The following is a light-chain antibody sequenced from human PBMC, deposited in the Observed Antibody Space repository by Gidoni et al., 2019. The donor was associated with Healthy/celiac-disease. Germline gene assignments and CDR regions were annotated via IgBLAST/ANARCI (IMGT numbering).Light chain of an antibody. V-gene: IGLV1-40*01. Sequence: QSVMTQPPSVSGAPGQRVTISCTGSSPTIGAGYDVHWYQQLPGTAPKLLIYGNSNRPSGVPDRFSGSKSGTSASLAITGLQAEDEADYYCQSYDSRLSGVVFGGGTKLTVL. CDR3: QSYDSRLSGVV. CDR2: GNS. J-gene: IGLJ2*01. CDR1: SPTIGAGYD.